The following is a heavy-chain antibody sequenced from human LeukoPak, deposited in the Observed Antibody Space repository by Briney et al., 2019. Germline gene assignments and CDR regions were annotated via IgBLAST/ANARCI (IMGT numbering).Heavy chain of an antibody. CDR3: ARGHTIRFLEWLPNNWLDP. J-gene: IGHJ5*02. CDR1: GGSIKSNNW. V-gene: IGHV4-4*02. Sequence: SETLSLTCAVSGGSIKSNNWWSWVRQPPGKGLEWIGEIYHSGSTNYNPSLESRVTVSVDKSKNQFSLDLSSVTAADTAVYYCARGHTIRFLEWLPNNWLDPWGQGTLVTVSS. D-gene: IGHD3-3*01. CDR2: IYHSGST.